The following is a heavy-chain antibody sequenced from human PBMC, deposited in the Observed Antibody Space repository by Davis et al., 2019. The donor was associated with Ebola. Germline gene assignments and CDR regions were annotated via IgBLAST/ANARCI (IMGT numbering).Heavy chain of an antibody. D-gene: IGHD3-10*01. Sequence: GGSLRLSCAASGFTFSSYSMNWVSQAPGKGLEWVSYISSISSTIYYADSLKGRFTISRDNAKNSLYLQMNSLRDEDTAVYYCARQYYYGSGSQNLYYYYYGMDVWGKGTTVTVSS. J-gene: IGHJ6*04. CDR2: ISSISSTI. CDR1: GFTFSSYS. V-gene: IGHV3-48*02. CDR3: ARQYYYGSGSQNLYYYYYGMDV.